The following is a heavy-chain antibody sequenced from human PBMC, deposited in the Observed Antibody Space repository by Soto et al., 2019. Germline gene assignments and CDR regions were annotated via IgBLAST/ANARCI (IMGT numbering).Heavy chain of an antibody. Sequence: PSQTLSLTCAISGDSVSSNSAAWNWIRQSPSRGLEWLGRTYYRSKWYNDYAVSVKSRITINPDTSKNQFSLQLNSVTAADTAVYYCARGSRVKIPAASGRDYYYHGLDVWGQGTAVTVSS. D-gene: IGHD6-25*01. CDR1: GDSVSSNSAA. V-gene: IGHV6-1*01. CDR3: ARGSRVKIPAASGRDYYYHGLDV. J-gene: IGHJ6*02. CDR2: TYYRSKWYN.